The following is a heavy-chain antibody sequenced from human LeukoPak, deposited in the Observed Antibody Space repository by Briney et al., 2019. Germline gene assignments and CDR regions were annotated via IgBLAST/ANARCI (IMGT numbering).Heavy chain of an antibody. D-gene: IGHD3-10*01. CDR3: AKASTNYYYGSGSYYSVLTDYFDY. CDR2: ISGSGGST. J-gene: IGHJ4*02. CDR1: GFTFSSYA. Sequence: GGSLRLSCAASGFTFSSYAMSWVRQAPGKGLEWVSAISGSGGSTYYADSVKGRFTISRDNSKNTLYLQMNSLRAEDTAVYYCAKASTNYYYGSGSYYSVLTDYFDYWGQGTLVTVSS. V-gene: IGHV3-23*01.